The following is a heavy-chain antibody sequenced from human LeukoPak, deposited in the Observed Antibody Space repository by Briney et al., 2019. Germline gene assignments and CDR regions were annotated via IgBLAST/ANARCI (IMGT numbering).Heavy chain of an antibody. Sequence: GGSLRLSCAASGFTFSSYWMSWVRQAPGKGLGWVANIKQDGSEKYYVDSVKGRFTISRDNAKNSLYLQMNSLRAEDTAVYYCEADDSSHDYWGQGTLVTVSS. J-gene: IGHJ4*02. V-gene: IGHV3-7*01. D-gene: IGHD3-22*01. CDR1: GFTFSSYW. CDR3: EADDSSHDY. CDR2: IKQDGSEK.